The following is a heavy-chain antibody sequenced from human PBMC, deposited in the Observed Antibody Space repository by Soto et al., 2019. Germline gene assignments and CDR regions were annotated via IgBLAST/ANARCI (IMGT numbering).Heavy chain of an antibody. D-gene: IGHD7-27*01. CDR3: ARETVTSGDFNYYCMDV. V-gene: IGHV3-9*01. Sequence: EVQLVESGGGLVQPGRSLRLACAASGFTFDQYTMHWVRQAPGKGLEWVSSITWHSGTIGYADSVKGRFTISRDNAKNSLYLQMNSLRGVDTALYYCARETVTSGDFNYYCMDVWGNGTRVTVSS. CDR1: GFTFDQYT. CDR2: ITWHSGTI. J-gene: IGHJ6*03.